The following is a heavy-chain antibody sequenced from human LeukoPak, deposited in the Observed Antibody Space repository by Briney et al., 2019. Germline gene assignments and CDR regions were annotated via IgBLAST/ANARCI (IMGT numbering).Heavy chain of an antibody. CDR3: ARLPITYYYDSSGYYYFDY. V-gene: IGHV5-51*01. J-gene: IGHJ4*02. CDR2: IYPGDSDT. D-gene: IGHD3-22*01. Sequence: GESLKISCKGSGYSFTSYWIGWVRQMPGKGLEWMGIIYPGDSDTRYSPSFQGQVTISADKSIGTAYLQWSSLKASDTAMYYCARLPITYYYDSSGYYYFDYWGQGTLVTVSS. CDR1: GYSFTSYW.